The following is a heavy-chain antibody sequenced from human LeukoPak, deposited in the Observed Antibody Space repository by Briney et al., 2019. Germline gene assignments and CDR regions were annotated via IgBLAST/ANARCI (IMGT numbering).Heavy chain of an antibody. V-gene: IGHV1-69*05. CDR2: IIPIFGTA. J-gene: IGHJ4*02. CDR1: GGTFSSYA. Sequence: SVKVSCKASGGTFSSYAISWVRQAPGQGLEWMGGIIPIFGTANYAQKFQGRVTITTDESTSTAYMELSSLRSEDTAVYYCATGARYSSGWYYFDYWGQGTLVTVSS. CDR3: ATGARYSSGWYYFDY. D-gene: IGHD6-19*01.